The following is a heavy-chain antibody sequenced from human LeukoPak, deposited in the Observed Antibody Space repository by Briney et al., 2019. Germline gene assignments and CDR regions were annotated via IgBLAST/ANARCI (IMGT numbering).Heavy chain of an antibody. J-gene: IGHJ4*02. CDR1: GYTFTDYY. CDR3: AREGSDYYGSGSYYNHFDY. D-gene: IGHD3-10*01. CDR2: NNPNDGDT. V-gene: IGHV1-2*02. Sequence: GASVKVSCKASGYTFTDYYMHWVRQAPGQGFEWMGWNNPNDGDTNYAQKFQGRVTMTTDTSTSTAYMELRSLRSDDTAVYYCAREGSDYYGSGSYYNHFDYWGQGTLVTVSS.